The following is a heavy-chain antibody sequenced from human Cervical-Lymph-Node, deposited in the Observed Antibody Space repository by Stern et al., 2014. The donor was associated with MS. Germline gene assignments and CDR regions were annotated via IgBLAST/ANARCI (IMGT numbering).Heavy chain of an antibody. CDR3: AGSGTYYPDY. CDR2: FHYRGTP. CDR1: GGSISSYY. V-gene: IGHV4-59*08. J-gene: IGHJ4*02. D-gene: IGHD3-3*01. Sequence: VQLVESGPGLVKPSETLSLTCSVSGGSISSYYWNWIRQPPGKGLGWFAKFHYRGTPNSNPSPKGRVPLCLDPSINKISLKLSSVTAADTAVYYCAGSGTYYPDYWGQGILVTVSS.